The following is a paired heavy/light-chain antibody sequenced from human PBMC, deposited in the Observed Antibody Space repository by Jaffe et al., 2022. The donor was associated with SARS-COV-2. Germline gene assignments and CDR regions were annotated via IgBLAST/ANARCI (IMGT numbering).Heavy chain of an antibody. Sequence: QVQLVQSGAEEKRPGASVKLSCKASGYTFTNYAIHWVRQAPGQRLEWMGWINGGNANTKYSQNFQGRVTITRDTSASTAYMELSSLRSEDTAVYYCARAYCGGDCSPGGYWGQGTLVTVSS. J-gene: IGHJ4*02. CDR1: GYTFTNYA. CDR2: INGGNANT. V-gene: IGHV1-3*05. D-gene: IGHD2-21*02. CDR3: ARAYCGGDCSPGGY.
Light chain of an antibody. J-gene: IGLJ2*01. CDR1: SSNIGSDY. Sequence: QSVLTQPPSASGTPGQRVTISCSGSSSNIGSDYVYWYQQFPRTAPKLLIYRNNQRPSGVPDRFSGSKSGTSASLAISGLRSEDEADYYCAAWDDRLSGPVFGGGTKLTVL. V-gene: IGLV1-47*01. CDR3: AAWDDRLSGPV. CDR2: RNN.